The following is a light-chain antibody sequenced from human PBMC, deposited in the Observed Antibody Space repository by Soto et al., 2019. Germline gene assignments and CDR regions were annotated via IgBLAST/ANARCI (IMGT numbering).Light chain of an antibody. CDR3: QQRTNWLLT. Sequence: EIVLTQSPATLSLSPGERATLSCRASQSVSSYLAWYQQKPVQAPRLLIYDASNRATGIPARFSGSGSGTDFTLTISSQEPEDVAVYYCQQRTNWLLTFGGGTKVEIK. V-gene: IGKV3-11*01. J-gene: IGKJ4*01. CDR2: DAS. CDR1: QSVSSY.